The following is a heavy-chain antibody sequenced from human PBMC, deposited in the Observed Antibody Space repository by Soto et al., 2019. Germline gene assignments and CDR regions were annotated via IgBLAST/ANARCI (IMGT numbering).Heavy chain of an antibody. V-gene: IGHV1-58*01. J-gene: IGHJ4*02. CDR2: IAVGSGYT. CDR3: AADATAWQQMVPSDY. CDR1: GFTFTSSA. D-gene: IGHD2-8*01. Sequence: QMQLEQSGPEVTKPGTSVKVSCKASGFTFTSSALQWVRQARGQRLEWIGWIAVGSGYTNYAQRFQDRVTLTRDMSTATTYMELSRLTSEDTAIYYCAADATAWQQMVPSDYWGQGTLVTVSS.